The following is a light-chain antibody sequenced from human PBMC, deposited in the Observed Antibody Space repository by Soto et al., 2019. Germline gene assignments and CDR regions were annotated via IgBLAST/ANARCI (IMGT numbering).Light chain of an antibody. Sequence: DIQMTQSPSTLSASVGDRVIITCRASQSISTWLAWYQQKRGKAPKLLIYKASSLEGGVPSRFGGSGSGTLFNITISSLHPDDFATYYCQQYNTYPLTFGGGTTVDIK. V-gene: IGKV1-5*03. J-gene: IGKJ4*01. CDR1: QSISTW. CDR2: KAS. CDR3: QQYNTYPLT.